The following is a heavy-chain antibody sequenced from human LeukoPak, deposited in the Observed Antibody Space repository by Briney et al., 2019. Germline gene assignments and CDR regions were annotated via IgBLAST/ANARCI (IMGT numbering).Heavy chain of an antibody. CDR2: VSSSGSTI. Sequence: PGGSLRLSCAASGFTFSSYEMNWVRQAPGKGLEWVSYVSSSGSTIYYADSVEGRFTISRDNAKNSLYLQMNSLRAEDTAVYYCARGYSSSWYWVLDYWGQGTLVTVSS. D-gene: IGHD6-13*01. CDR1: GFTFSSYE. CDR3: ARGYSSSWYWVLDY. J-gene: IGHJ4*02. V-gene: IGHV3-48*03.